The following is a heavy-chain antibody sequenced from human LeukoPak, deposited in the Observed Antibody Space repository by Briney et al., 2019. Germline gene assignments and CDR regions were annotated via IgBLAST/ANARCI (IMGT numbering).Heavy chain of an antibody. CDR3: AKDPKFPAVLWFANWFDP. J-gene: IGHJ5*02. V-gene: IGHV3-30*18. CDR2: ISYDGSNK. Sequence: GGSLRLSCAASGFTFSSYGMHWVRQAPGKGLEWVAVISYDGSNKYYADSVKGRFTISRDNSKNTLYLQMNSLRAEDTAVYYCAKDPKFPAVLWFANWFDPWGQGTLVTVSS. D-gene: IGHD3-10*01. CDR1: GFTFSSYG.